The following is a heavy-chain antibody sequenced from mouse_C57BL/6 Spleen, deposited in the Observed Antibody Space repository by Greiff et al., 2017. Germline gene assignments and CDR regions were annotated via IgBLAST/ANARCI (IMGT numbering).Heavy chain of an antibody. CDR1: GYTFTSYW. J-gene: IGHJ4*01. CDR3: ARWDMGFLDY. D-gene: IGHD1-1*02. V-gene: IGHV1-69*01. CDR2: IDPSDSYT. Sequence: QVQLQQPGAELVMPGASVKLSCKASGYTFTSYWMHWVKQRPGQGLEWIGEIDPSDSYTNYNQKFKGKSTLTVDKSSSTAYMQLSSLTSEDSAVXDCARWDMGFLDYWGQGTSVTVSS.